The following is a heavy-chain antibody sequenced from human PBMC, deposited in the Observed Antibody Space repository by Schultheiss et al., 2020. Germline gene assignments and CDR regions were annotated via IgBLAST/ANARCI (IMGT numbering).Heavy chain of an antibody. CDR1: GYTFTGYY. V-gene: IGHV1-2*04. CDR3: ANLGPRYSSSWYF. J-gene: IGHJ4*02. D-gene: IGHD6-13*01. Sequence: ASVKVSCKASGYTFTGYYMHWVRQAPGQGLEWMGWINPNSGGTNYAQKFQGWVTMTRDTSISTAYMELSRLRSEDTAVYYCANLGPRYSSSWYFWGQGTLVTVSS. CDR2: INPNSGGT.